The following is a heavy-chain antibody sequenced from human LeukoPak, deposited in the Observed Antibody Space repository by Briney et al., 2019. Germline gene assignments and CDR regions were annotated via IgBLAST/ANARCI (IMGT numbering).Heavy chain of an antibody. CDR2: INPNCGDT. J-gene: IGHJ4*02. CDR3: ARAKWESSTTCYGV. V-gene: IGHV1-2*02. D-gene: IGHD2-2*01. Sequence: GASVKVSCKASGYTFTGYYIHWVRQAPGQGLEWMGWINPNCGDTNYAQKFQGRVTMTRDTSISTAYMELSSLKSDDTAVYYCARAKWESSTTCYGVWGQGTLVTVSS. CDR1: GYTFTGYY.